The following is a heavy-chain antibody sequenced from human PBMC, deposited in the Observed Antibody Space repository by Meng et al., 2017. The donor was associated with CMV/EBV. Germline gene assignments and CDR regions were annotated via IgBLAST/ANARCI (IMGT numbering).Heavy chain of an antibody. CDR2: ISSSSSYI. J-gene: IGHJ6*02. D-gene: IGHD6-6*01. Sequence: GESLRLSCAASGFTFSSYSMNWVRQAPGKGLEWVSSISSSSSYIYYADSVKGRCTISRDNAKNSLYLQMNSLRAEDTAVYYCARESVAAPPAGYGMDVWGQGTTVTVSS. CDR1: GFTFSSYS. V-gene: IGHV3-21*01. CDR3: ARESVAAPPAGYGMDV.